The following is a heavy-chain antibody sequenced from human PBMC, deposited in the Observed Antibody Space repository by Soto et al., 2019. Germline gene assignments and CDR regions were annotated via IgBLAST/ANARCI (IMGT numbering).Heavy chain of an antibody. CDR2: LDAGDTT. D-gene: IGHD6-13*01. J-gene: IGHJ4*02. Sequence: EVQLLESGGNLVQPGGSLRLSCAASGFTFSRHAMSWVRQAPGEGLEWVSTLDAGDTTYYADSVKGRFTISRDNARNTLSLQMNSLRVEDTAGYYCANAPRAYSTHMGYFSDHWGQGTLVTVSS. CDR1: GFTFSRHA. CDR3: ANAPRAYSTHMGYFSDH. V-gene: IGHV3-23*01.